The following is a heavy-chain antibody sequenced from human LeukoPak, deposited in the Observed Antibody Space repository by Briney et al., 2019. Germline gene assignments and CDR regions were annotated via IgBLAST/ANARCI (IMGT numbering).Heavy chain of an antibody. CDR2: INQDGSEK. J-gene: IGHJ4*02. D-gene: IGHD4-17*01. CDR1: GFTFSTYW. V-gene: IGHV3-7*05. Sequence: GGSLRLSCAASGFTFSTYWMSWVRQAPGKGLEWVGNINQDGSEKYYVDSVKGRFTISRDNAKNSLYLHMNSLRAEDTAVYFCARIEGYGEVGYWGQGTLVTVSS. CDR3: ARIEGYGEVGY.